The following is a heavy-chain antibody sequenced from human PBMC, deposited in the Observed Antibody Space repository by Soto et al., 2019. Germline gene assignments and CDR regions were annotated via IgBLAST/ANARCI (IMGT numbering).Heavy chain of an antibody. CDR1: GGSISSYY. V-gene: IGHV4-59*08. CDR2: IYYSGST. CDR3: ARQSLIEQLNAFDI. D-gene: IGHD6-13*01. Sequence: SETLSLTCTVSGGSISSYYWIWIRQPPGKGLEWIGYIYYSGSTNYNPSLKSRVTISVDTSKNQFSLKLSSVTAADTAVYYCARQSLIEQLNAFDIWGQGTMVTVSS. J-gene: IGHJ3*02.